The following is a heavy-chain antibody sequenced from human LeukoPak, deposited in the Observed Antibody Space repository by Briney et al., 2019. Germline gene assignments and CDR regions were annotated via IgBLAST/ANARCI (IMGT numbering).Heavy chain of an antibody. Sequence: GSLRLSCAAFGFTFSNYWMHWVRQAPGKGPVWVSRINTDGNITTYADSVKGRFSISRDNAKNALYLQMNSLRAEDTAVFYCARELSGSISRHFDYWGQGTLVTVSS. CDR2: INTDGNIT. CDR1: GFTFSNYW. CDR3: ARELSGSISRHFDY. D-gene: IGHD2-15*01. J-gene: IGHJ4*02. V-gene: IGHV3-74*01.